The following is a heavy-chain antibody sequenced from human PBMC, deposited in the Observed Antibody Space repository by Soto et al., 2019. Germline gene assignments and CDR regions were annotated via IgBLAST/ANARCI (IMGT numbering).Heavy chain of an antibody. CDR3: ARATGYFGAFEA. D-gene: IGHD1-1*01. Sequence: PRPSCSAPGIRVTTNYMTWFRQAPGKGLEWVSIIYTGGSVYYGESVKGRSTISRDSSKNTVFLQVNTLRAEDTAGYYCARATGYFGAFEAWGQGTRGTDS. J-gene: IGHJ4*02. V-gene: IGHV3-53*01. CDR2: IYTGGSV. CDR1: GIRVTTNY.